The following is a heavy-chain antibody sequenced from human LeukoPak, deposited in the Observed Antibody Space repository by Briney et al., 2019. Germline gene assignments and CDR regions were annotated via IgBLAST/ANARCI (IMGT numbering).Heavy chain of an antibody. V-gene: IGHV4-34*01. CDR2: INHSGST. CDR3: AKAGYQLIVLSVDWFDR. Sequence: SETLSLTCAVSGGFLSSYYWSWIRQPPGKGLEWIGQINHSGSTNYNPSLKSRVTISVDTSKHHFSLKLTSVTAAHTSVYYCAKAGYQLIVLSVDWFDRWGQGPVVTVSS. J-gene: IGHJ5*02. CDR1: GGFLSSYY. D-gene: IGHD2-2*01.